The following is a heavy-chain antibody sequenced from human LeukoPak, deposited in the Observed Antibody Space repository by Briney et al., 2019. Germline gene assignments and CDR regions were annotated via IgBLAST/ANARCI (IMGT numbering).Heavy chain of an antibody. V-gene: IGHV3-30*18. Sequence: GGSLRLSCAASGFTFSSYGMHWVRQAPGKGLEWVAVISYDGSNKYYADSVKGRFTISRDNSKNTLYLQMYSLRAEDTAVYYCAKDAIDYGDSGPFDYWGQGTLVTVSS. D-gene: IGHD4-17*01. J-gene: IGHJ4*02. CDR1: GFTFSSYG. CDR2: ISYDGSNK. CDR3: AKDAIDYGDSGPFDY.